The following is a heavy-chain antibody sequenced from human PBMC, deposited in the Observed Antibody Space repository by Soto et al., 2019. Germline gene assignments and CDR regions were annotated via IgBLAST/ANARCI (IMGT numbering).Heavy chain of an antibody. CDR2: ISGSGGST. D-gene: IGHD6-13*01. J-gene: IGHJ6*03. CDR3: ASRIAASAPYYYYYYMDV. CDR1: GFTFSSYA. V-gene: IGHV3-23*01. Sequence: GGSLRLSCAASGFTFSSYAMSWVRQAPGKGLEWVSAISGSGGSTYYADSVKGRFTISRDNSKNTLYLQMNSLRAEDTAVYYCASRIAASAPYYYYYYMDVWGKGTTVTVSS.